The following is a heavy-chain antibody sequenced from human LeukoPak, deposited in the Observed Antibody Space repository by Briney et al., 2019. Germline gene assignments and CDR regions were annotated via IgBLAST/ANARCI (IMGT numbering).Heavy chain of an antibody. CDR2: IVPIFGTA. V-gene: IGHV1-69*13. Sequence: SVTVSCKASGGTFSSYAISWVRQAPGQGLEWMGGIVPIFGTANYAQKFQGRVTITADESTSTAYMELSSLRSEDTAVYYCARSIIIVPNTSYYYYYMDVWGQGTTVTVSS. CDR3: ARSIIIVPNTSYYYYYMDV. J-gene: IGHJ6*02. CDR1: GGTFSSYA. D-gene: IGHD2/OR15-2a*01.